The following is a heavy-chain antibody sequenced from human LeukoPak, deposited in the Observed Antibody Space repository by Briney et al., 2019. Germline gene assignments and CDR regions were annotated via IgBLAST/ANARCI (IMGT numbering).Heavy chain of an antibody. CDR1: GYTFTICG. CDR2: ISAYNGNT. V-gene: IGHV1-18*01. CDR3: ARARASSLYSHSPPFDY. Sequence: GASVKVSCKASGYTFTICGISWVRQAPGQGLEWMGWISAYNGNTNYAQKLQGRVTMTTDTSTSTAYMELRSLRSDDTAVYYCARARASSLYSHSPPFDYWGQGTLVTVSS. J-gene: IGHJ4*02. D-gene: IGHD6-13*01.